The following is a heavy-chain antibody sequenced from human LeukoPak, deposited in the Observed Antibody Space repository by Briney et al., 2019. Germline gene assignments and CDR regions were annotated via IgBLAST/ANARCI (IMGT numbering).Heavy chain of an antibody. D-gene: IGHD6-13*01. J-gene: IGHJ4*02. CDR2: IYYSGST. Sequence: SETLSLTCTVSGGSISGSSYYWGWIRQPPGKGLEWIGSIYYSGSTYYNPSLKSRVTISVDTSKNQFSLKLSSVTAADTAVYYCARDRGSIAAAGTFDYWGQGTLVTVSS. CDR1: GGSISGSSYY. V-gene: IGHV4-39*07. CDR3: ARDRGSIAAAGTFDY.